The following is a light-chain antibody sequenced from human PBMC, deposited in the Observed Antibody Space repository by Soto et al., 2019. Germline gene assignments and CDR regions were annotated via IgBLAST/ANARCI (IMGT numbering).Light chain of an antibody. CDR1: QSVSSN. J-gene: IGKJ1*01. V-gene: IGKV3-15*01. CDR3: QQYNNWLTWT. Sequence: EIVMTQSPATLSVSPGERATLSCRASQSVSSNLDWYQQKPGQAPRLLIYGASTSATGIPARFSGSGSGTEFTLTISSLQSEDFAVYYCQQYNNWLTWTFGHGTKVEIK. CDR2: GAS.